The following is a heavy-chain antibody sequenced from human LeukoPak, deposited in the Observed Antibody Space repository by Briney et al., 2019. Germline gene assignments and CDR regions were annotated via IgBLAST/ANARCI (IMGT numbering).Heavy chain of an antibody. CDR2: TYYRSKWYN. CDR1: GDSVSSNSAA. CDR3: AKSNGYGLVDI. J-gene: IGHJ3*02. V-gene: IGHV6-1*01. D-gene: IGHD3-10*01. Sequence: SQTLSLTCAISGDSVSSNSAAWSWIRQSPSRGLEWLGRTYYRSKWYNDYAVSVKSRITINPDTSKNQFSLQLNSVTAADTAVYYCAKSNGYGLVDIWGQGTMVTVSS.